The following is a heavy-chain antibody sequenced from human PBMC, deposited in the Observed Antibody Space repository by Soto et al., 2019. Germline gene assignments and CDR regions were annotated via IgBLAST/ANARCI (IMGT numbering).Heavy chain of an antibody. J-gene: IGHJ4*02. Sequence: QLQLQESGPGLVKPSETLSLTCTVSGGSISSSSYYWGWIRQPPGKGLEWIGSIYYSGSTYYNPSLKSRVTISVDTSKNQFSLKLSSVTAADTAVYYCEGRLLPFTMIERGAGDYWGQGTLVTVSS. CDR2: IYYSGST. CDR3: EGRLLPFTMIERGAGDY. CDR1: GGSISSSSYY. D-gene: IGHD3-22*01. V-gene: IGHV4-39*01.